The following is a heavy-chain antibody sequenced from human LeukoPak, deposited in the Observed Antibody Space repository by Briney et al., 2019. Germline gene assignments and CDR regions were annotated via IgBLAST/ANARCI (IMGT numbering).Heavy chain of an antibody. CDR1: GFIFRNYW. D-gene: IGHD3-16*01. CDR3: ARDMIILQS. J-gene: IGHJ5*02. V-gene: IGHV3-7*04. CDR2: IKQDGSEK. Sequence: SGGSLRLSCSASGFIFRNYWMTWVRQAPGKGLEWVANIKQDGSEKYYVDSVKGRFTISRDNAKKSLYLQMNSLRAEDTAVYFCARDMIILQSWGQGTLVTVSS.